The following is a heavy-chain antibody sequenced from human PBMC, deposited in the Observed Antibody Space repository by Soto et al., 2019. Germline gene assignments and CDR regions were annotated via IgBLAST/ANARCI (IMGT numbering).Heavy chain of an antibody. V-gene: IGHV1-18*01. CDR3: ARDGKRWQLVRSYYDGMDV. D-gene: IGHD6-6*01. CDR1: GYTFTSYG. CDR2: ISAYNGNT. Sequence: QVQLVQSGAEVKKPGASVKVSCKASGYTFTSYGISWVRQAPGQGLEWMGWISAYNGNTNYAQKLQGRVTMTTDTSTSTAYMELGRLRSDDAVVYYCARDGKRWQLVRSYYDGMDVWGQGTTVTVSS. J-gene: IGHJ6*02.